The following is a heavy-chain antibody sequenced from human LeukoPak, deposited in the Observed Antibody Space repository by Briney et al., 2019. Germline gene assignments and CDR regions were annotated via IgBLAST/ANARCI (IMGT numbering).Heavy chain of an antibody. V-gene: IGHV4-59*08. D-gene: IGHD2-15*01. Sequence: PSETLSLTCTVSGGSIRSYYWSWIRQPPGKGLEWVGYIFYSGTTDSNPSLKSRVTISVDTSKNQFSLKLSSVTPADTAVYYCARTYCSGGSCHFDYWGQGTLVTVSS. J-gene: IGHJ4*02. CDR1: GGSIRSYY. CDR2: IFYSGTT. CDR3: ARTYCSGGSCHFDY.